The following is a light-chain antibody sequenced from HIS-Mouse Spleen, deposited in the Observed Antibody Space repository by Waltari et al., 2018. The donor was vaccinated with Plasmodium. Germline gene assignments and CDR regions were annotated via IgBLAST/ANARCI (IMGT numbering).Light chain of an antibody. J-gene: IGLJ2*01. CDR2: STN. V-gene: IGLV8-61*01. Sequence: QTVVTQEPSFSVSPGGTVTLTCGLSSGSVSTSYYPSWYQQTPGQAPRTLIYSTNTRSSGVPARVSGSILGNKAALTITGAQADDESDYYCVLYMGSGIWVFGGGTKLTVL. CDR1: SGSVSTSYY. CDR3: VLYMGSGIWV.